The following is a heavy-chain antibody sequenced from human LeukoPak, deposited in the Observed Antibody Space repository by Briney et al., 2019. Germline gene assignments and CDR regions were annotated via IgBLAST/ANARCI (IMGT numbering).Heavy chain of an antibody. CDR1: GFTFSDHA. CDR2: ISGSRSTTV. V-gene: IGHV3-48*02. CDR3: ARDWITFGGVIVPLDY. D-gene: IGHD3-16*02. J-gene: IGHJ4*02. Sequence: GGSLRLSCAASGFTFSDHAMSWVRQAPAKGLEWVSSISGSRSTTVFYADSVKGRFTISRDIAKNSLYLQMNSLRDEDTAVYYCARDWITFGGVIVPLDYWGQGTLVTVSS.